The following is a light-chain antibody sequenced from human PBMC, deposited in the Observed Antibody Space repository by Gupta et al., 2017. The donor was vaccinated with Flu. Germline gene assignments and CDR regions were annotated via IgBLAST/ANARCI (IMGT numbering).Light chain of an antibody. V-gene: IGKV3-15*01. CDR1: RSVAGN. J-gene: IGKJ4*01. CDR3: QQYNNWPLT. CDR2: GAS. Sequence: EIVMTQSPATLSVSPGERAVLSCRASRSVAGNLAWYQQKPGQAPRLLIDGASTRATGIPARFSGSRSGTEFTLTISGLQSEDFAVYYCQQYNNWPLTFGGGTKVEIK.